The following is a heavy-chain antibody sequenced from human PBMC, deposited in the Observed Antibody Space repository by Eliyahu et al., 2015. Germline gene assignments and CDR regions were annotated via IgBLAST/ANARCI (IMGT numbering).Heavy chain of an antibody. CDR2: ISAGGDRT. J-gene: IGHJ4*02. D-gene: IGHD2-2*01. Sequence: VSVISAGGDRTFYADSVKGRFTISRDNAKNTLYLQMKSLRAEDAAVYYCARGSEIVLVPTAPSPFDYWGQGTVVTVSS. CDR3: ARGSEIVLVPTAPSPFDY. V-gene: IGHV3-23*01.